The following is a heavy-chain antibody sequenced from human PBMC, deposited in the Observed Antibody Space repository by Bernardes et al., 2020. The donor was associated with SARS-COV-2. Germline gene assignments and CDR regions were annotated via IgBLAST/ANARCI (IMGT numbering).Heavy chain of an antibody. CDR2: IKQDGSEK. CDR1: GFTFSSYW. V-gene: IGHV3-7*01. Sequence: GGSLRLSCAASGFTFSSYWMSWVRQAPGKGLEWVANIKQDGSEKYYVDSVKGRFTISRDNAKNSLYLQMNSLRAEDTAVYYCARDEYYDSSGSEGYYYGMDVWGQGTTVTVSS. J-gene: IGHJ6*02. D-gene: IGHD3-22*01. CDR3: ARDEYYDSSGSEGYYYGMDV.